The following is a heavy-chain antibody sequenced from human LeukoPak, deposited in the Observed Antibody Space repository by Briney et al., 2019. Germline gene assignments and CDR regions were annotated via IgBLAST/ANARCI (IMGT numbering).Heavy chain of an antibody. D-gene: IGHD3-9*01. CDR3: ARVADILTGEDAFDI. J-gene: IGHJ3*02. CDR2: IYYSGTA. V-gene: IGHV4-59*12. Sequence: PSETLSLTCTLSGGPISNYQWSWVRQPPGKGLEWIGNIYYSGTANYNPSLKSRVIISVDTSKNQFSLKLSSVTAADTAVYYCARVADILTGEDAFDIWGQGTMVTVSS. CDR1: GGPISNYQ.